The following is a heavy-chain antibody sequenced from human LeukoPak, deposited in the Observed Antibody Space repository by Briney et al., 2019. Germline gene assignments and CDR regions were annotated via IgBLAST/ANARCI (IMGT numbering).Heavy chain of an antibody. CDR2: INSDGSST. CDR1: GFTFSSYW. J-gene: IGHJ4*02. Sequence: PGGSLRLSCAASGFTFSSYWMHWVRQAPGKGLVWVSRINSDGSSTSYADSVKGRFTISRDNAKNTLYLQMNSLRAEDTAGYYCARGPFQNWNDFLYWGQGTLVTVSS. V-gene: IGHV3-74*01. D-gene: IGHD1-1*01. CDR3: ARGPFQNWNDFLY.